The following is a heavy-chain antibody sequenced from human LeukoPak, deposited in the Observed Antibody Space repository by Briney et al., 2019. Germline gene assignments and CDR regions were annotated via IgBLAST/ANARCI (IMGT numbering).Heavy chain of an antibody. D-gene: IGHD3-10*01. J-gene: IGHJ2*01. CDR2: ISSSSSTI. CDR1: GFTFSSYS. V-gene: IGHV3-48*04. Sequence: PGGSLRLSCAASGFTFSSYSMNWVRQAPGKGLEWVSYISSSSSTIYYADSVKGRFTISRDNAKNSLYLQMNSLRAEDTAVYYCAREVSSVLLWFGEPNLPGSLGLWGRGTLVTVSS. CDR3: AREVSSVLLWFGEPNLPGSLGL.